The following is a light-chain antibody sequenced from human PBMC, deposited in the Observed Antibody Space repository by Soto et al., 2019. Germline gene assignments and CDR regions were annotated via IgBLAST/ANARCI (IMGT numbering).Light chain of an antibody. J-gene: IGLJ3*02. Sequence: QSVLTQPPSVSEAPRQRVTISCSGSSSNIGNNAVNWYQQLPGKAPKLLIYYDDLPPSGVSDRFSGSKSGTSASLAISGLQSEDEADYYCAAWDDSLNARVFGGGTKLTVL. CDR3: AAWDDSLNARV. CDR1: SSNIGNNA. CDR2: YDD. V-gene: IGLV1-36*01.